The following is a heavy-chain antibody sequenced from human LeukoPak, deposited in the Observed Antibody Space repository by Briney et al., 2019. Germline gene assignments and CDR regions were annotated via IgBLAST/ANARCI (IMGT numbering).Heavy chain of an antibody. D-gene: IGHD3-10*01. V-gene: IGHV3-23*01. CDR3: AKDSSLYYYGSGGRPNWFDP. CDR2: ISGSGGST. Sequence: HPGGSLRLSCAASGFTFSSYAMSWVRQAPGKGLEWVSAISGSGGSTYYADSVKGRFTISRDNSKNTLYLQMNSLRAEDTAVYYCAKDSSLYYYGSGGRPNWFDPWAREPWSPSPQ. CDR1: GFTFSSYA. J-gene: IGHJ5*02.